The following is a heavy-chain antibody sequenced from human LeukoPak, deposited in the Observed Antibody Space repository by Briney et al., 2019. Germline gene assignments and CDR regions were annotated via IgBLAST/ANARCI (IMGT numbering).Heavy chain of an antibody. V-gene: IGHV3-23*01. CDR2: ISGSGGNT. CDR1: GFTFSSYA. D-gene: IGHD1-26*01. CDR3: AKGIVGATRKINFFDY. Sequence: GGSLRLSCAASGFTFSSYAMSWVRQAPGKGLEWVSAISGSGGNTYYADSVKGRFTISRDNSKNTLYLQMNSLGAEDTAVYYCAKGIVGATRKINFFDYWGQGTLVTVSS. J-gene: IGHJ4*02.